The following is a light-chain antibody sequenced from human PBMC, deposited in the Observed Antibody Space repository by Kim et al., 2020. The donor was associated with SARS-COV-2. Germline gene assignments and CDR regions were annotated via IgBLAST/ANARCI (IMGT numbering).Light chain of an antibody. CDR3: LQSHSPLT. J-gene: IGKJ3*01. V-gene: IGKV1-39*01. CDR2: TAS. Sequence: SASVGDRVTITCRASQSVRTFLSWYQQKPGKAPKLLIHTASILQSGVPSRFSGSGAETDFTLTISSLQPDDFATYYCLQSHSPLTFGPGTKVDIK. CDR1: QSVRTF.